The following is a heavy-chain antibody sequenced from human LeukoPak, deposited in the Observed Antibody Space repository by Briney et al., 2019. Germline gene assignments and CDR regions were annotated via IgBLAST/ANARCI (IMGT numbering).Heavy chain of an antibody. Sequence: GGSLRLSCIASGFAFSNYAMGWVRQAPGKGLEWVSVIYSGGSTYYADSVKGRFTISRDNSKNTLYLQMNSLRAEDTAVYYCARASGEWELLHFDYWGQGTLVTVSS. CDR3: ARASGEWELLHFDY. D-gene: IGHD1-26*01. CDR1: GFAFSNYA. V-gene: IGHV3-66*01. CDR2: IYSGGST. J-gene: IGHJ4*02.